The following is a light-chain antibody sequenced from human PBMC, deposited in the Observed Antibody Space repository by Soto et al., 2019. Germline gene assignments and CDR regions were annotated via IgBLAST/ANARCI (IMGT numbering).Light chain of an antibody. CDR2: DVS. J-gene: IGLJ1*01. CDR3: SSYTTSNTRQIV. CDR1: SSDVVGYNY. Sequence: QSVLTQPASVSGSPGQSITISCTGTSSDVVGYNYVSWYQHHPGKAPKLMIFDVSNRPSGVSNRFPGSKPGNTASLTISGLQPEDEADYYCSSYTTSNTRQIVFGTGTKVTVL. V-gene: IGLV2-14*03.